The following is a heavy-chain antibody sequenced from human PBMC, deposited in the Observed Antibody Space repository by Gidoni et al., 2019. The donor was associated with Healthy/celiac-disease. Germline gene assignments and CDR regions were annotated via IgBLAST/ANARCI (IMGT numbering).Heavy chain of an antibody. D-gene: IGHD6-19*01. Sequence: QVQLQESGPGLVKPSATLSPPCTVAGASVSSGSYYWSGIRQPPGKGLEWIGYIYYSGSTNYNPSLKSRVTITVDTSKNQFSLKLSSGTAADTAVYYGARGRGSGPEEFDYWGQGTLVTVSS. CDR2: IYYSGST. V-gene: IGHV4-61*01. CDR3: ARGRGSGPEEFDY. J-gene: IGHJ4*02. CDR1: GASVSSGSYY.